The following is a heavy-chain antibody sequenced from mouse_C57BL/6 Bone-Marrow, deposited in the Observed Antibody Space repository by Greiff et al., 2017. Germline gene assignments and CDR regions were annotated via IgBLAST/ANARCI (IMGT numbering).Heavy chain of an antibody. Sequence: VQLKESGPGLVKPSQSLSLTCSVTGYSITSGYYWNWIRQFPGNKLEWMGYISYDGSNNYNPSLKNRISITRDTSKNQFFLKLNSVTTEDTATYYCARVPYYIYFDYWGQGTTLTVSS. D-gene: IGHD2-12*01. J-gene: IGHJ2*01. CDR1: GYSITSGYY. CDR3: ARVPYYIYFDY. CDR2: ISYDGSN. V-gene: IGHV3-6*01.